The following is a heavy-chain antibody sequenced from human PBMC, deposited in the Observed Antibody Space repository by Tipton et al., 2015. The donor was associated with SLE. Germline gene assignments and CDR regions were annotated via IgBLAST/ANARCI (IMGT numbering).Heavy chain of an antibody. CDR3: AREGGELLPGDY. D-gene: IGHD1-26*01. CDR1: GGSISSYY. V-gene: IGHV4-59*01. J-gene: IGHJ4*02. Sequence: TPSLTCTVSGGSISSYYWSWIRQPPGKGLEWIGYIYYSGSTNYNPSLKSRVTISVDTSKNQFSLKLSSVTAADTAVYYCAREGGELLPGDYWGQGTLVTVSS. CDR2: IYYSGST.